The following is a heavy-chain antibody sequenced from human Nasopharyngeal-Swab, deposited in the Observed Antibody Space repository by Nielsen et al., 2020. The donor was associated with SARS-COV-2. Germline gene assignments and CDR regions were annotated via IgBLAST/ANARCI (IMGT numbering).Heavy chain of an antibody. CDR3: ARDPTSVAGTGDYYYGMDV. D-gene: IGHD6-19*01. J-gene: IGHJ6*02. CDR1: GYTFTGYY. Sequence: SVKVSCKASGYTFTGYYMHWVRQAPGQGLEWMGRINPNSGGTNYAQKFQGRVTMTRDTSISTAYMELNRLRSDDTAVYYCARDPTSVAGTGDYYYGMDVWGQGTTVTVSS. CDR2: INPNSGGT. V-gene: IGHV1-2*06.